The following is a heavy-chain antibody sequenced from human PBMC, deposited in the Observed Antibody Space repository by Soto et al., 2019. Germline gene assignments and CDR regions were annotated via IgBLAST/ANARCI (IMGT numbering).Heavy chain of an antibody. CDR2: ISSSSSTI. V-gene: IGHV3-48*02. Sequence: GSLRLSCAASGFTFSSYSMNWVRQAPGKGLEWVSYISSSSSTIYYADSVKGRFTISRDNAKNSLYLQMNSLRDEDTAVYYCAREPHKHHPELRFLEWLLFSDGMDVWGQGTTVTVSS. D-gene: IGHD3-3*01. CDR1: GFTFSSYS. CDR3: AREPHKHHPELRFLEWLLFSDGMDV. J-gene: IGHJ6*02.